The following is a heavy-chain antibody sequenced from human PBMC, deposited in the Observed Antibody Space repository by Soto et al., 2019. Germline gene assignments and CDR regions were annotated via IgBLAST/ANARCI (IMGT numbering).Heavy chain of an antibody. Sequence: PGGSLRLSCAASGFTFGSYAMSWVRQAPGKGLEWVSLVTYSGANTYYAGSVTGRFTISRDNSRNTLYLQMSSLRVEDTAVYYCAAPSLSTGGYTSFDSWGRGTLVTVSS. CDR3: AAPSLSTGGYTSFDS. D-gene: IGHD1-26*01. CDR1: GFTFGSYA. V-gene: IGHV3-23*01. J-gene: IGHJ4*02. CDR2: VTYSGANT.